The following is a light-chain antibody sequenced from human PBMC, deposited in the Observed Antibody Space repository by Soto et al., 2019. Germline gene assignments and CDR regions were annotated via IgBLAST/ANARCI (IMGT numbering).Light chain of an antibody. CDR2: EVS. CDR1: GSDVGGCNY. V-gene: IGLV2-14*03. CDR3: SSYTSTTTRV. J-gene: IGLJ1*01. Sequence: QSALTQPASVSGSPGQSMTVSCTRTGSDVGGCNYVSWYQQHPRKGPNLMIYEVSNRPSGVSNRFSGSKSGNTATLTISGLQAEDEADYYCSSYTSTTTRVFGTGTKVTAL.